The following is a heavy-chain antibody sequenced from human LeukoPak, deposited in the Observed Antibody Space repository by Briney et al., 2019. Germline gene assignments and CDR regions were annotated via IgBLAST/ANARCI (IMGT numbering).Heavy chain of an antibody. Sequence: SVKVSCKASGGTFSSYAISWVRQAPGQGLEWMGGIIPIFGTANYAQKFQGRVTITADESTTTAYMELSSLRSEDTAVYYCARDPKMNYYYGMDVWGQGTTVTVSS. CDR1: GGTFSSYA. J-gene: IGHJ6*02. CDR3: ARDPKMNYYYGMDV. CDR2: IIPIFGTA. V-gene: IGHV1-69*13.